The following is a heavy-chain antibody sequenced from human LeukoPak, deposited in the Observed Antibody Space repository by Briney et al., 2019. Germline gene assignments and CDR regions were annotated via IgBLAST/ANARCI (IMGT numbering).Heavy chain of an antibody. Sequence: GASVKVSCKASGYTFTGYYMHWVRQAPGQGLEWMGWINPNSGGTNYAQKFQGWVTMTRDTSISTAYMELSRLRSEDTAVYYCARDHGGDGLFDDYWGQGTLVTVSS. D-gene: IGHD2-21*02. CDR1: GYTFTGYY. CDR3: ARDHGGDGLFDDY. V-gene: IGHV1-2*04. J-gene: IGHJ4*02. CDR2: INPNSGGT.